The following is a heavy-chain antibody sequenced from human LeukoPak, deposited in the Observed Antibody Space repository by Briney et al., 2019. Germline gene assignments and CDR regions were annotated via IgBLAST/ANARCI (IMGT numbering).Heavy chain of an antibody. CDR2: IYNSGST. Sequence: SETLSLTCNVSGDSISRSRHFWAWIRQSPGRGLEWIGYIYNSGSTYYNSSLKSRVTISVDTSKNQFSLRLSSVTAADTAVYYCARESLTWLQSRTSWFDPWGQGTLVTVSS. CDR1: GDSISRSRHF. J-gene: IGHJ5*02. V-gene: IGHV4-39*07. CDR3: ARESLTWLQSRTSWFDP. D-gene: IGHD5-24*01.